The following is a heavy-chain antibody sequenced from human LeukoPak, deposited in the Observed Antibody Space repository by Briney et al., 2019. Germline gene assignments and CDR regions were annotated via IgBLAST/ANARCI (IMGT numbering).Heavy chain of an antibody. J-gene: IGHJ5*02. Sequence: GGFLRLSCAPSGFSVSSNYMSWVRQAPGKGLEWVSVVYSGGSTHNADSLTGGFTLSSDKSKKTPYLQINRLRAEDTAVYYCARTDRNWFDPWGQGTLVTVSS. CDR2: VYSGGST. CDR1: GFSVSSNY. V-gene: IGHV3-66*01. CDR3: ARTDRNWFDP.